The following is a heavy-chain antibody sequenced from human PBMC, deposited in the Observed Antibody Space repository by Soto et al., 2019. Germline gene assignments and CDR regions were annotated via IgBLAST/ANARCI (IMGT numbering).Heavy chain of an antibody. D-gene: IGHD1-1*01. CDR3: ARGRTIVSPGN. Sequence: QVQLVQSGAEVKKPGASVKVSCKASGYTFTGYQIHWVRQAPGQGIQWMGWINPNSGGTNFAQKFQGRVTMTRDTSISTAYMELNGLTSDDTAVYYCARGRTIVSPGNWGQGTLVSVSS. J-gene: IGHJ4*02. CDR1: GYTFTGYQ. CDR2: INPNSGGT. V-gene: IGHV1-2*02.